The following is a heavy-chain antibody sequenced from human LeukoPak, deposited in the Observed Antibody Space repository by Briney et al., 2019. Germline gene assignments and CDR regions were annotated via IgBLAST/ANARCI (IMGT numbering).Heavy chain of an antibody. CDR1: GFTFSSYA. CDR3: ARERVTGSYYGAEYFQH. V-gene: IGHV3-30-3*01. J-gene: IGHJ1*01. CDR2: ISYDGSNK. D-gene: IGHD1-26*01. Sequence: GGSLRLSCAASGFTFSSYAMHWVRQAPGKGLEWVAVISYDGSNKYCADSVKGRFTISRDNSKNTLYLQMNSLRAEDTAVYYCARERVTGSYYGAEYFQHWGQGTLVTVSS.